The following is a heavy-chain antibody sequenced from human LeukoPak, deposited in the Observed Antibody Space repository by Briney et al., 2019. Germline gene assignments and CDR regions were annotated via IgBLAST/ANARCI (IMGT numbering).Heavy chain of an antibody. CDR2: IYESGST. CDR3: ARDHLGRRTSYYYYYYMDV. J-gene: IGHJ6*03. D-gene: IGHD1-14*01. Sequence: SETLSLTCAVSGGSISSNWWSWVRQSPGKGLEWIGEIYESGSTNCNPSLKSRVTISVDTSKNQFSLKLSSVTAADTAVYYCARDHLGRRTSYYYYYYMDVWGKGTTVTVSS. V-gene: IGHV4-4*02. CDR1: GGSISSNW.